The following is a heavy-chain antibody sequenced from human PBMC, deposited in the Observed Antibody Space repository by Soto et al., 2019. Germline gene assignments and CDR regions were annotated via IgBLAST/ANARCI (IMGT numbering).Heavy chain of an antibody. J-gene: IGHJ6*04. Sequence: EVQLVESGGGLVQPGGSLRLSCAASGFTLSGRSMHWVRQAPGKGLVWVSGIDNAGTDSTYADSVKGRFTSSRDNAKNLPYLPMNRLRVEDTALYYCARGWFGPDVWGKGTTVTVSS. CDR2: IDNAGTDS. V-gene: IGHV3-74*01. CDR1: GFTLSGRS. CDR3: ARGWFGPDV. D-gene: IGHD3-10*01.